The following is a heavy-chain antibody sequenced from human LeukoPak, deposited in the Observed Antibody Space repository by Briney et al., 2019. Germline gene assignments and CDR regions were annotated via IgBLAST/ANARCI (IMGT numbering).Heavy chain of an antibody. J-gene: IGHJ4*02. Sequence: GGSLRLSCSGSGFTFGDYSVNWFRQAPGKGLEGVGFIRVKEYGGTPEYAASVKGRFTISRDDSRSIAFLQMNSLKTEDTAVYYCTRRSGTIIIFDYWGLGTLVTVSS. CDR2: IRVKEYGGTP. V-gene: IGHV3-49*03. D-gene: IGHD1/OR15-1a*01. CDR3: TRRSGTIIIFDY. CDR1: GFTFGDYS.